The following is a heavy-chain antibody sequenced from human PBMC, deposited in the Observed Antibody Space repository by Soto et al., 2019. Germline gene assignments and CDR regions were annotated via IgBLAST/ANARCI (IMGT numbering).Heavy chain of an antibody. Sequence: QVQLVQSGAEVKKPGSSVKVSCKASGGTFNNYPITWVRQAPGEGLEWMGGSIPIFGTANYAQKFQGRVTISGEESTSTAYRGLSSLRSEDTAVYYCARGRGYSGDDHYYYFDMDVWGQGTTVTVSS. D-gene: IGHD5-12*01. CDR3: ARGRGYSGDDHYYYFDMDV. V-gene: IGHV1-69*01. J-gene: IGHJ6*02. CDR2: SIPIFGTA. CDR1: GGTFNNYP.